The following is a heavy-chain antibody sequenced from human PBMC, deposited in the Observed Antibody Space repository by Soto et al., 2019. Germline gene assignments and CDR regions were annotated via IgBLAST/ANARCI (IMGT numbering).Heavy chain of an antibody. D-gene: IGHD2-21*01. CDR3: AKAVASYFDY. CDR2: ISGSGGST. CDR1: GFTFSSYA. J-gene: IGHJ4*02. Sequence: EVQLLESGGGLVQPGGSLRLSWAASGFTFSSYAMSCVRQAPGKGLEWVSAISGSGGSTYYADSVKGRFTISKDNSKNSVYLQMNSLRAEDTAVYYCAKAVASYFDYWGQGTLVTVSS. V-gene: IGHV3-23*01.